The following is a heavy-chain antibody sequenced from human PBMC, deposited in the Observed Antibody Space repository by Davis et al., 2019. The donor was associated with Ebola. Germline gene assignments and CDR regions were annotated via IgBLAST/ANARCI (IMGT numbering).Heavy chain of an antibody. J-gene: IGHJ4*02. V-gene: IGHV1-18*04. CDR1: GYTFTSYG. CDR3: ARVIQLWSLRLDY. CDR2: ISAYNGNT. Sequence: AASVTVSCKASGYTFTSYGISWVRQAPGQGLEWMGWISAYNGNTNYAQKLQGRVTMTTDTSTSTAYMGLRSLRSDDTAVYYCARVIQLWSLRLDYWGQGTLVTVSS. D-gene: IGHD5-18*01.